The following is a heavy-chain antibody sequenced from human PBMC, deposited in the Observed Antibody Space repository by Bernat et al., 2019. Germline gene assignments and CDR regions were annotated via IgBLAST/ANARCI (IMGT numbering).Heavy chain of an antibody. J-gene: IGHJ4*02. V-gene: IGHV3-30*18. Sequence: VQLVESGGGLVKPGGSLRLSCAASGFTFSSYSMNWVRQAPGKGLEWVAVISYDGSNKYYADSVKGRFTISRDNSKNTLYLQMNSLRAEDTAVYYCAKEDGYYGSGSSLNWGQGTLVTVSS. CDR2: ISYDGSNK. CDR1: GFTFSSYS. D-gene: IGHD3-10*01. CDR3: AKEDGYYGSGSSLN.